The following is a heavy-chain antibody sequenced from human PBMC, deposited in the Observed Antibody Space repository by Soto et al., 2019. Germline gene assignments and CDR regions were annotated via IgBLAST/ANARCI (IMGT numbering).Heavy chain of an antibody. Sequence: SETLSLTCTVSGGSISGGGYYWSWIRQHPGKGLEWIGYIYYSGSTYYNPSLKSRVTISVDTSKNQFSLKLSSVTAADTAVYYCARDDYGGNSDDAFDIWGQGTMVTVSS. CDR1: GGSISGGGYY. J-gene: IGHJ3*02. CDR3: ARDDYGGNSDDAFDI. V-gene: IGHV4-31*03. D-gene: IGHD4-17*01. CDR2: IYYSGST.